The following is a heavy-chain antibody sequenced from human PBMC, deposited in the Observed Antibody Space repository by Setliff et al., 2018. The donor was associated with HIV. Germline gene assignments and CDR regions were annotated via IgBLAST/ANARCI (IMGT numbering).Heavy chain of an antibody. CDR3: ARDGRRDYGQVDGFDI. J-gene: IGHJ3*02. Sequence: LRLSCAASGFNFNMYWMTWVRQAPGKGLEWVSNIKEDGGQKHYVGSVKGRFTISRDNARNSLYLQMNSLSAEDTAVYYCARDGRRDYGQVDGFDIWGQGIMVTVSS. CDR2: IKEDGGQK. V-gene: IGHV3-7*01. CDR1: GFNFNMYW. D-gene: IGHD3-10*01.